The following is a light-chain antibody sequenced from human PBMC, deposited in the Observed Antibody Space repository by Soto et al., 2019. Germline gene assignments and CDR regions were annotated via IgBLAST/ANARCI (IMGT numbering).Light chain of an antibody. J-gene: IGKJ4*01. V-gene: IGKV3-20*01. Sequence: EIVLTPSPGTLSLSPGEGATLSCRASQSINNYYLSWYHQKPGQAPRLLIYGASNRATGIPERFSGSGSGTDFTLTISRLEPEEFAVDYCHHYGGSPPPTFGGGTKVEI. CDR2: GAS. CDR1: QSINNYY. CDR3: HHYGGSPPPT.